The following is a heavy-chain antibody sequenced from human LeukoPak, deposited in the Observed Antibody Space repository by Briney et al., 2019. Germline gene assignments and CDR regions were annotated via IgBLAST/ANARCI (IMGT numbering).Heavy chain of an antibody. V-gene: IGHV3-7*01. Sequence: GGSLRLSCAASGFTFSSYGMHWVRQAPGKGLEWVANIKQDGSEKYYVDSVKGRFTISRDNAKNSLYLQMNSLRAEDTAVYYCARDRYRANAFDIWGQGTMVTVSS. D-gene: IGHD1-26*01. CDR3: ARDRYRANAFDI. J-gene: IGHJ3*02. CDR1: GFTFSSYG. CDR2: IKQDGSEK.